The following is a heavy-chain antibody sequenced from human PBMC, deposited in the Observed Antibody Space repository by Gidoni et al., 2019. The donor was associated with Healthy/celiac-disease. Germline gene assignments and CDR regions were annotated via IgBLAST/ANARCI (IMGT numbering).Heavy chain of an antibody. CDR2: IWYDGSNK. CDR3: ARDYPTSIAARGAFDI. D-gene: IGHD6-6*01. J-gene: IGHJ3*02. Sequence: QVQLVESGGGVVQPGRSLRLSCAASGFTFSSYGMHWVRQAPGKGLEWVAVIWYDGSNKYYADSVKGRFTISRDNSKNTLYLQMNSLRAEDTAVYYCARDYPTSIAARGAFDIWGQGTMVTVSS. V-gene: IGHV3-33*01. CDR1: GFTFSSYG.